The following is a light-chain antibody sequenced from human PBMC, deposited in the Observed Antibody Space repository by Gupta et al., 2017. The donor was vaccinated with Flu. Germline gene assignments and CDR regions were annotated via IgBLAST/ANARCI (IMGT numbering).Light chain of an antibody. CDR2: LGS. V-gene: IGKV2-28*01. CDR3: RQSLQTPYT. J-gene: IGKJ2*01. CDR1: QILLHSNGYIY. Sequence: VTPGEPASISCRSSQILLHSNGYIYLDWYLQKPGQSPQLLIYLGSNRASGVPDRFSGSISGTDFTLKISRVEAEDVGVYYCRQSLQTPYTFGQGTTLEIK.